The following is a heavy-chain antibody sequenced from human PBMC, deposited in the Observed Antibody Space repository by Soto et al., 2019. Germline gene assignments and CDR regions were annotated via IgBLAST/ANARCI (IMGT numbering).Heavy chain of an antibody. Sequence: QITLKESGPTLVKPTQTLTLTCTFSGFSLSTSGVGVGWIRQPPGKALEWLALIYWDDDKRYSPSLKSRLTITKDTTKNQVVLTMTNMDPVDTATYYCAHTLVVVAAIDYWGQGTLVTVSS. V-gene: IGHV2-5*02. CDR3: AHTLVVVAAIDY. CDR1: GFSLSTSGVG. CDR2: IYWDDDK. J-gene: IGHJ4*02. D-gene: IGHD2-15*01.